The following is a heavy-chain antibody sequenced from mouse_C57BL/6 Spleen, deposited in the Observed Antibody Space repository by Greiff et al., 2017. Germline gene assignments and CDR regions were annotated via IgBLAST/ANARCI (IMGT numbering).Heavy chain of an antibody. CDR2: IGPSDSYT. CDR1: GYTFTSYW. J-gene: IGHJ4*01. D-gene: IGHD1-1*01. Sequence: QVQLQQSGAELVKPGASVKLSCTASGYTFTSYWMQWVKQRPGQGLEWIGEIGPSDSYTNYNEKVKGKATLTVDTSSSTAYMQLSSLTSEDSAVYYCARGGYYSYAMDYWGQGTSVTVSS. CDR3: ARGGYYSYAMDY. V-gene: IGHV1-50*01.